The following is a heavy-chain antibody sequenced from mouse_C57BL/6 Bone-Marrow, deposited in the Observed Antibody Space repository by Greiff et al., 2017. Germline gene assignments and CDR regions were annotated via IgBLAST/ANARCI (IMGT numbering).Heavy chain of an antibody. CDR1: GYTFTSYG. V-gene: IGHV1-81*01. D-gene: IGHD1-1*01. Sequence: VQLQQSGAELARPGASVKLSCKASGYTFTSYGISWVKQRTGQGLEWIGEIYPRSGNTYYNEKFKGKATLTADKSSSTAYMELRSLTSEDSAVYFCAIILYDYGSCPFDYWGKGTTLTVSS. CDR2: IYPRSGNT. CDR3: AIILYDYGSCPFDY. J-gene: IGHJ2*01.